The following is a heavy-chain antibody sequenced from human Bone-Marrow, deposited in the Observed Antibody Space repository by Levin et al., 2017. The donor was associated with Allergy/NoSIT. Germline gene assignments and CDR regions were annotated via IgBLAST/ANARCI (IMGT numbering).Heavy chain of an antibody. Sequence: ASVKVSCKASGASFSNHAISWVRQAPGQGLDWMGGIIPIFGPPNYAPKFQGRVTITLDESRSTAYMELTKLRIEDTAIYYCARGGLGARGWLDPWGQGTLVTVSS. V-gene: IGHV1-69*13. CDR2: IIPIFGPP. D-gene: IGHD3-16*01. J-gene: IGHJ5*02. CDR3: ARGGLGARGWLDP. CDR1: GASFSNHA.